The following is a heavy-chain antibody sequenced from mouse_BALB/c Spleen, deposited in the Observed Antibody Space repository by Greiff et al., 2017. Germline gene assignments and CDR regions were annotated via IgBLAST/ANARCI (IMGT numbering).Heavy chain of an antibody. CDR2: IRNKANGYTT. CDR3: ARDRHGYYAMDY. CDR1: GFTFTDYY. V-gene: IGHV7-3*02. J-gene: IGHJ4*01. Sequence: DVKLVESGGGLVQPGGSLRLSCATSGFTFTDYYMSWVRQPPGKALEWLGFIRNKANGYTTEYSASVKGRFTISRDNSQSILYLQMNTLRAEDSATYYCARDRHGYYAMDYWGQGTSVTVSS.